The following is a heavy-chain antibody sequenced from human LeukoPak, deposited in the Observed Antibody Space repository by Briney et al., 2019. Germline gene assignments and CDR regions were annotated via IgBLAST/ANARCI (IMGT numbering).Heavy chain of an antibody. CDR1: GGSISSSNW. D-gene: IGHD6-13*01. Sequence: PSGTLSLTCAVSGGSISSSNWWSWVRQPPGKGLEWIGEIYHSGSTNYNPSLKSRVTISVDKSKNQFSLKLSSVTAADTAVYYCARRSPRVAAAATEYWGQGTLVTVSS. V-gene: IGHV4-4*02. J-gene: IGHJ4*02. CDR2: IYHSGST. CDR3: ARRSPRVAAAATEY.